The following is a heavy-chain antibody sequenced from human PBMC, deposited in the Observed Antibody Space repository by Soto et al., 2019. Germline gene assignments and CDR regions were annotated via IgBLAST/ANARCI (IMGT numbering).Heavy chain of an antibody. D-gene: IGHD2-2*01. Sequence: AQVLQFGGGLVQPGGSLSLSCATSAFTFSPYAMTWVRQTPGKGLEWVSTVSRSGGTTYYADSVKGRFTISRDNSKNTLSLQMDSLRVEDTAIYYCARTGPADILALDIWGQGAMVTVSS. CDR2: VSRSGGTT. CDR1: AFTFSPYA. V-gene: IGHV3-23*01. J-gene: IGHJ3*02. CDR3: ARTGPADILALDI.